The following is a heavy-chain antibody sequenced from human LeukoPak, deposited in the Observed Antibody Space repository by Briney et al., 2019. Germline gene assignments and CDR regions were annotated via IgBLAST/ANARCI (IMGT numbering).Heavy chain of an antibody. CDR3: AKGLHGGVGYGVDV. CDR1: GFTFSSYA. J-gene: IGHJ6*02. CDR2: ISGTGGRT. Sequence: GGSLRLSCAASGFTFSSYAMTWVRQAPGKGLEWVSSISGTGGRTYSADSVKGRFTISRDNSKNTLYLQMKNLRVEHTAVYYCAKGLHGGVGYGVDVWGQGTTVSVPS. V-gene: IGHV3-23*01. D-gene: IGHD3-16*01.